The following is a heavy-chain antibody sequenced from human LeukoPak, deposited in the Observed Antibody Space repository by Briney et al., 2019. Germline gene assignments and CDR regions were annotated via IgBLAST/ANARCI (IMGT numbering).Heavy chain of an antibody. V-gene: IGHV3-21*01. D-gene: IGHD3-9*01. J-gene: IGHJ4*02. CDR3: ARGGDYDILTGYLPLAY. CDR2: ISSSSSYI. CDR1: GFTFSSYS. Sequence: GGSLRLSCAASGFTFSSYSMNWVRQAPGKGLEWVSSISSSSSYIYYADSVKGRFTISRDNAKNSLYLQMNSLRAEDTAVYYCARGGDYDILTGYLPLAYWGQGTLVTVSS.